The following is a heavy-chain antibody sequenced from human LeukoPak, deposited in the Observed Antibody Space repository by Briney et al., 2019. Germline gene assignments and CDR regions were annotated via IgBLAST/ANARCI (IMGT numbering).Heavy chain of an antibody. CDR3: ARGSAWYEIYFQH. CDR2: ISYSGST. Sequence: SETLSLTCTVSGGSISSYYWSWIRQPPGKGLEWIGYISYSGSTNYNPSLKSRVTISVDTSKNQFSLKLSSVTAADTAVYYCARGSAWYEIYFQHWGQGTLVTVSS. CDR1: GGSISSYY. J-gene: IGHJ1*01. V-gene: IGHV4-59*01. D-gene: IGHD6-19*01.